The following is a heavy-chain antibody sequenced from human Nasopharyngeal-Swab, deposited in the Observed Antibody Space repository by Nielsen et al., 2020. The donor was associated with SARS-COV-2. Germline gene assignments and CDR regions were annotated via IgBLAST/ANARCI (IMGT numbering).Heavy chain of an antibody. CDR3: ARDLVFDY. V-gene: IGHV3-23*01. D-gene: IGHD2-8*02. Sequence: GESLKISCAASGFTFSSYAMSWVRQAPGKGLEWVSAISGSGGSTYYADSVKGRFTISRDNSKNTLYLQMNSLRAEDTAVYYCARDLVFDYWGQGTLVTVSS. CDR2: ISGSGGST. CDR1: GFTFSSYA. J-gene: IGHJ4*02.